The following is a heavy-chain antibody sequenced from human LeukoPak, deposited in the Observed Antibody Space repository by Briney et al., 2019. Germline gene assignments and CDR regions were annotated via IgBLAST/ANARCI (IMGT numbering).Heavy chain of an antibody. CDR2: ISSSSSYI. V-gene: IGHV3-21*06. Sequence: GGSLRLSCAASGFTFSSYTMNWVRQAPGKGLEWVSAISSSSSYIYQADSTKGRFTISRDNAKNSLYLQMDSLRAEDTAVYYCAREYYGSGSYYYWGQGTLVTVSS. CDR1: GFTFSSYT. J-gene: IGHJ4*02. D-gene: IGHD3-10*01. CDR3: AREYYGSGSYYY.